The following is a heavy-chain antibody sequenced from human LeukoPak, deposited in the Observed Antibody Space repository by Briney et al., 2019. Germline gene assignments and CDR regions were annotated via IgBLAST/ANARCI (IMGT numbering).Heavy chain of an antibody. CDR2: ISSSGSTI. D-gene: IGHD1-7*01. V-gene: IGHV3-48*03. CDR1: GFTFSSYE. CDR3: ARRGRLELRWGFDY. J-gene: IGHJ4*02. Sequence: GGSLRLSRAASGFTFSSYEMNWVRQAPGKGLEWVSYISSSGSTIYYADSVKGRFTISRDNAKNSLYLEMNSLRAEDTAVYYCARRGRLELRWGFDYWGQGTLVTVSS.